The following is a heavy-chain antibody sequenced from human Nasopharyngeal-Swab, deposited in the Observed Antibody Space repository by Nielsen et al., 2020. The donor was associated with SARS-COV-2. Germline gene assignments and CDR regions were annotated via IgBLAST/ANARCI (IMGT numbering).Heavy chain of an antibody. CDR1: GFTFESYG. CDR2: ISGSGDNT. D-gene: IGHD6-13*01. Sequence: GGSLRLSCEASGFTFESYGMTWVRQAPGQGLEWVSTISGSGDNTHYADSVRGRFTISRDNSQRTVFLQMTGLRAEDTALYYCAKDPSAAMDAWGKGTTVIVSS. J-gene: IGHJ6*03. V-gene: IGHV3-23*01. CDR3: AKDPSAAMDA.